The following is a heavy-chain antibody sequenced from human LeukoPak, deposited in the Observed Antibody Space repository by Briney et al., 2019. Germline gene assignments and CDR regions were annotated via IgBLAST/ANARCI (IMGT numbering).Heavy chain of an antibody. CDR3: ARDGTTVDNYYYGMDV. V-gene: IGHV1-18*01. CDR2: ISAYNGNT. Sequence: GASVKVSCKASGYTFTSYGISWVRQAPGQGLEWMGWISAYNGNTNYAQKLQGRVTMTTDTSTSTAYMELRSLRSDDTAVYYCARDGTTVDNYYYGMDVWGQGTTVTVSS. J-gene: IGHJ6*02. D-gene: IGHD4-23*01. CDR1: GYTFTSYG.